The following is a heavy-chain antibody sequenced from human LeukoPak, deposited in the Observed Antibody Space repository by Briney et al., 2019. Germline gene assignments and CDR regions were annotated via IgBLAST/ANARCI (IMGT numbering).Heavy chain of an antibody. J-gene: IGHJ3*02. CDR2: IWYDGSNK. CDR3: AREEQSHAFGI. D-gene: IGHD6-19*01. Sequence: GGSLRLSCAASGFTFSSYGMHWVRQAPGKGLEWVAVIWYDGSNKYYADSVKGRFTISRDNSKNTLYLQMNSLRAEDTAVYYCAREEQSHAFGIWGQGTMVTVSS. V-gene: IGHV3-33*01. CDR1: GFTFSSYG.